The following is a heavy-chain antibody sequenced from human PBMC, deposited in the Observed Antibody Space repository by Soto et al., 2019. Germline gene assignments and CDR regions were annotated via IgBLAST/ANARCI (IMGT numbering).Heavy chain of an antibody. Sequence: XETRPLPCTVAGGSIVSYYWSWSRQPPGKGLEWIGYIYRSGNTNYNPSLKSRVTISVDTSKNQFSLKLSSVTAADTAVYYCACRDYWGQGPLVTVSS. J-gene: IGHJ4*02. V-gene: IGHV4-59*01. CDR3: ACRDY. CDR1: GGSIVSYY. CDR2: IYRSGNT.